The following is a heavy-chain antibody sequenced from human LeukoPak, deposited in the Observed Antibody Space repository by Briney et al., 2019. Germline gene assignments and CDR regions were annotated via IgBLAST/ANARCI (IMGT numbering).Heavy chain of an antibody. Sequence: SETLSLTCTVSGGSISSYYWTWIRQPPPKGLERIGYIYYSGNTNYNPSLNSRVTISLDTSRSQFSLTLSSVTAADTAAYYCARRVRATAGGDYFDYWGQGSMVSVCS. D-gene: IGHD6-13*01. V-gene: IGHV4-59*08. J-gene: IGHJ4*02. CDR1: GGSISSYY. CDR2: IYYSGNT. CDR3: ARRVRATAGGDYFDY.